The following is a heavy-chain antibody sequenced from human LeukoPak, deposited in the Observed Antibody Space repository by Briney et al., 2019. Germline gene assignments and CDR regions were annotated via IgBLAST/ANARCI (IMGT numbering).Heavy chain of an antibody. CDR3: ARSEQFPYYMDV. Sequence: ASVKASCKASAYTFTGYYMHWVRQAPGQGLEWMGWIYPNSGGTNYAQKFQGRVTMTRDTSISTAYMELSRLRSDDTAVYYCARSEQFPYYMDVWGKGTTVTVSS. CDR1: AYTFTGYY. V-gene: IGHV1-2*02. D-gene: IGHD6-19*01. CDR2: IYPNSGGT. J-gene: IGHJ6*03.